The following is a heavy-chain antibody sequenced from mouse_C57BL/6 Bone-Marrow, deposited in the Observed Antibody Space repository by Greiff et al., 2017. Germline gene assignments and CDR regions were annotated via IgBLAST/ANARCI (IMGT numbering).Heavy chain of an antibody. V-gene: IGHV1-78*01. CDR1: GYTFTDHT. D-gene: IGHD2-1*01. Sequence: VQLQESDAELVKPGASVKISCKASGYTFTDHTIHWMKQRPEQGLEWIGYIYPRDGSTKYNEKFKGKATLTADKSSSTAYMQLNSLTSEDSAVYFCARCIYGNYEFAYWGQGTLVTVSA. CDR3: ARCIYGNYEFAY. CDR2: IYPRDGST. J-gene: IGHJ3*01.